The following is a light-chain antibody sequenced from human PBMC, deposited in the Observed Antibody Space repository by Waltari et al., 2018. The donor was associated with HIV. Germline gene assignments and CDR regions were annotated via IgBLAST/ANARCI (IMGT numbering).Light chain of an antibody. CDR1: DSAVGCDTY. CDR3: ASFTGDDTVL. J-gene: IGLJ2*01. CDR2: DFD. Sequence: SAVTQPASVSGLPGQWFTISCTGCDSAVGCDTYVSCHQQHPGKVPRVILFDFDGRAPGISDRFSGSKSGPTASLNISGLRAEDEADYYCASFTGDDTVLFGGGTKVTVL. V-gene: IGLV2-14*03.